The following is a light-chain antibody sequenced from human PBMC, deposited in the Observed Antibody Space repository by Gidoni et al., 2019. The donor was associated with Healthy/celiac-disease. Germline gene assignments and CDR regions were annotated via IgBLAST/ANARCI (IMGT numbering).Light chain of an antibody. CDR1: QDISNY. CDR3: QQYDNLPPPRA. V-gene: IGKV1-33*01. J-gene: IGKJ4*01. CDR2: DAS. Sequence: DIQMTQSPSSLSASVGDRVTITCQASQDISNYLNWYQQKPGKAPKLLSYDASNLETGVPSRFSGSGSGTDFTFTISSLQPEDIATYYCQQYDNLPPPRAFGGXTKVEIK.